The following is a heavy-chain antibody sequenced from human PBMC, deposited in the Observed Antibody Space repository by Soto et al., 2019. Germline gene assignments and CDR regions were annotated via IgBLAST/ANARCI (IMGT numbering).Heavy chain of an antibody. CDR2: IYYSGST. J-gene: IGHJ4*02. Sequence: QVQLQESGPGLVKPSETLSLTCTVSGGSISSYYWSWIRQPPGKGLEWIGYIYYSGSTNYNPSLKSRGTISVDTSKNQFSLKLSSVTAADTAVYYCASRWGGTFDYWGQGTLVTVSS. CDR3: ASRWGGTFDY. CDR1: GGSISSYY. V-gene: IGHV4-59*01. D-gene: IGHD2-21*01.